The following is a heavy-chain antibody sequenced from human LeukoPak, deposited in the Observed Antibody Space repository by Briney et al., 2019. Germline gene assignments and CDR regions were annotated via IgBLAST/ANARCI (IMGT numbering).Heavy chain of an antibody. J-gene: IGHJ4*02. D-gene: IGHD3-9*01. CDR2: VDLEDGDT. CDR3: ARVSRSFHWLRSYFDF. V-gene: IGHV1-69-2*01. CDR1: GYTFNVYY. Sequence: ASVKVSCKASGYTFNVYYIHWVQQAPGKGLERMGRVDLEDGDTIYAEKFQGRVTITADTSTDTAFMDLSSLTSFDTAVYYCARVSRSFHWLRSYFDFWGQGTLVSVSP.